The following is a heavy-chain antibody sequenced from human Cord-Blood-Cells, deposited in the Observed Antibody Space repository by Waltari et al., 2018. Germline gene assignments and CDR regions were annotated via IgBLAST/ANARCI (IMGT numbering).Heavy chain of an antibody. V-gene: IGHV4-39*01. J-gene: IGHJ4*02. CDR1: GGSISSSSYY. CDR2: IYYSGGT. D-gene: IGHD3-9*01. Sequence: QLQLQESGPGLVKPSETLSLTCTVSGGSISSSSYYWGWIRQPPGKGLEWIGSIYYSGGTYYNPSVKSRVTISVDTSNNQFSLKLSSVTAADTAVYYCARHTDPLRYFDYMADYWGQGTLVTVSS. CDR3: ARHTDPLRYFDYMADY.